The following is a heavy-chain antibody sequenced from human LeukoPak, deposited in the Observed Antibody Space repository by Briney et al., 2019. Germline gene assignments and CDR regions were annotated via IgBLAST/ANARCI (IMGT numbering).Heavy chain of an antibody. CDR1: GGSVSSDY. V-gene: IGHV4-59*02. Sequence: SETLSLTCTVSGGSVSSDYWSWIRQPPGKGLEWIGYIYYSGGTNYNPSLKSRVTISVDTSKNQFSLKLSSVTAADTAVYYCARQSGSPAGFDPWGQGTLVTVSS. J-gene: IGHJ5*02. D-gene: IGHD1-26*01. CDR3: ARQSGSPAGFDP. CDR2: IYYSGGT.